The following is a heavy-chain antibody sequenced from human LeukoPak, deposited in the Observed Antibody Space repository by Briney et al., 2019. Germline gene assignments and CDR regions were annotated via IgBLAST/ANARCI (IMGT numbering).Heavy chain of an antibody. CDR3: ATHTAMVGLYYYGMDV. CDR1: GGSISSYY. Sequence: SETLSLTCTVSGGSISSYYWSWIRQPPGKGLEWIGYIYYSGSTNYNPSLKSRVTISVDTSKNQFSLKLSSVTAADTAVYYCATHTAMVGLYYYGMDVWGQGTTVTVSS. CDR2: IYYSGST. V-gene: IGHV4-59*08. D-gene: IGHD5-18*01. J-gene: IGHJ6*02.